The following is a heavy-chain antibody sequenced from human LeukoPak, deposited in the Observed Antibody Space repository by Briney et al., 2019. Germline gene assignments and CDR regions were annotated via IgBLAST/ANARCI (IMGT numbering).Heavy chain of an antibody. D-gene: IGHD6-13*01. V-gene: IGHV3-23*01. CDR1: GFTISSYA. J-gene: IGHJ4*02. Sequence: AGSLSLSCAASGFTISSYAMSWVSTAPGKGLNRPSAISGSGGSTYYADSVKGRFTISRDNSKNTLYLQMSGLRAEDTAVYYCAKGRQQLVSSFDYWGQGTLVTVSS. CDR2: ISGSGGST. CDR3: AKGRQQLVSSFDY.